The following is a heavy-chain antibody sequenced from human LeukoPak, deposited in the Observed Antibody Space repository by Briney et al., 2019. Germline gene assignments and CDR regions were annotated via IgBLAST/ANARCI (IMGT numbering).Heavy chain of an antibody. CDR2: VNEDGREK. V-gene: IGHV3-7*01. J-gene: IGHJ4*02. CDR3: AKDEVGGHFEY. CDR1: GFTFSTYN. Sequence: GGSLRLSCSASGFTFSTYNMSWVRQAPGKGLEWVAKVNEDGREKYYVDSVKGRFTISRDNAKNSVYLQMNSLRAEDTAVYYCAKDEVGGHFEYWGQGILVSVSS. D-gene: IGHD1-26*01.